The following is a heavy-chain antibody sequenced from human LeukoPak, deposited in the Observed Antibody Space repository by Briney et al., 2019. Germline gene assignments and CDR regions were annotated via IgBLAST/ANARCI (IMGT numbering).Heavy chain of an antibody. V-gene: IGHV1-69*13. CDR3: ARAPLGDAFDI. D-gene: IGHD7-27*01. J-gene: IGHJ3*02. Sequence: GASVKVSCKASGYTFSNYGISWVRQAPGQGLEWMGGIIPIFGTANYAQKFQGRVTITADESTSTAYMELSSLRSEDTAVYYCARAPLGDAFDIWGQGTMVTVSS. CDR1: GYTFSNYG. CDR2: IIPIFGTA.